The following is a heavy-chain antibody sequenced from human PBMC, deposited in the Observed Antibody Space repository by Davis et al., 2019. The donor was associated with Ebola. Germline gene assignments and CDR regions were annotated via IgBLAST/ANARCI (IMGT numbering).Heavy chain of an antibody. D-gene: IGHD5-18*01. CDR3: ARDAGYSYGFDY. J-gene: IGHJ4*02. Sequence: SQTLSLTCSVYGGSFSGYYWSWIRQPPGKGLEWIGEINHSGSTNYNPSLKSRVTISVDTSKNQFSLKLSSVTAADTAVYYCARDAGYSYGFDYWGQGTLVTVSS. CDR1: GGSFSGYY. CDR2: INHSGST. V-gene: IGHV4-34*01.